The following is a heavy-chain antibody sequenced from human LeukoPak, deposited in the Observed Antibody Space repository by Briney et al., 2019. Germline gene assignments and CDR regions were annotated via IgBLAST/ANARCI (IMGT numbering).Heavy chain of an antibody. CDR3: ARLVSSSWYDGYRAFDI. Sequence: GESLKISCKGSGYSFTTYWIGWVRQMPGKGLEWMGIIYPGDSDTRYSPSFQGQVTISADKSISTAYLQWSSLKASDTAMYYCARLVSSSWYDGYRAFDIWGQGTMVTVSS. CDR1: GYSFTTYW. D-gene: IGHD6-13*01. V-gene: IGHV5-51*01. J-gene: IGHJ3*02. CDR2: IYPGDSDT.